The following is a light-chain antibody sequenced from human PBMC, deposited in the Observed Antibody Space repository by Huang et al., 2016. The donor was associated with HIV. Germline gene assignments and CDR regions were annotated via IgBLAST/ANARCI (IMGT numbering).Light chain of an antibody. CDR1: QRISTY. V-gene: IGKV1-39*01. CDR3: QQTYSTAIT. J-gene: IGKJ5*01. CDR2: AAS. Sequence: DIQMTQSPSSLSASVGDRVTITCRASQRISTYLNWYQQKPGKAPNLLIFAASTLQRGVPSTFSGIGSGTEFTLTISSLQPEDFATYYCQQTYSTAITFGQGTRLEIK.